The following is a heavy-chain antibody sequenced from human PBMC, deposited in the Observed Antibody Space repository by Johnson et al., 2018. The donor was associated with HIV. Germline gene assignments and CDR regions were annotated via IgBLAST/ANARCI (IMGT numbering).Heavy chain of an antibody. Sequence: QVQLVESGGGVVQPGRSLRLSCAASGFTFSTYGMHWVRQAPGKGLEWVAVIYSGGSTYYADSVKGRFTISRDNSKNTLYLQMNSLRPEDTALYYCVRSYSRTFDIWGQGTMVTVSS. V-gene: IGHV3-NL1*01. J-gene: IGHJ3*02. CDR2: IYSGGST. D-gene: IGHD2-21*01. CDR3: VRSYSRTFDI. CDR1: GFTFSTYG.